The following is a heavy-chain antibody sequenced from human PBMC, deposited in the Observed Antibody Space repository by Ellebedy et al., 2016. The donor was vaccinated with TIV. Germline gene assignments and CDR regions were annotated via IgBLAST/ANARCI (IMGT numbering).Heavy chain of an antibody. CDR2: IYYSGST. D-gene: IGHD3-10*01. J-gene: IGHJ3*02. V-gene: IGHV4-30-4*01. CDR1: GGSVSSGSYY. Sequence: MPSETLSLTCTVSGGSVSSGSYYWSWIRQPPGKGLEWIGYIYYSGSTYYNPSLKSRVTISVDTSKNQFSLKLSSVTAADTAVYYCARGVWFGELKSPDAFDIWGQGTMVTVSS. CDR3: ARGVWFGELKSPDAFDI.